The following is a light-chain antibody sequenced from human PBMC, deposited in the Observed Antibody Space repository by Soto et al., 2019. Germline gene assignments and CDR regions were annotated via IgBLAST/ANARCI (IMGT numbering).Light chain of an antibody. V-gene: IGKV3-15*01. Sequence: EVVMTQSPATLSVSPGEGVTLSCRASQGIGDTLAWYQHRPGQTPRLLIYDTSTGATGVPARFSGSRSGPEFTLTINSLQSEDFALYYCHQRQSWPRTFGQGTKVDIK. J-gene: IGKJ1*01. CDR3: HQRQSWPRT. CDR2: DTS. CDR1: QGIGDT.